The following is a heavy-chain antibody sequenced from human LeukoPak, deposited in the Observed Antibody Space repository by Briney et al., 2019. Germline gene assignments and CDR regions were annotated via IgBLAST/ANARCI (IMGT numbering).Heavy chain of an antibody. Sequence: PGGSLRLSCAASGFMFSSHWMSWVRQAPGKGLEWVADIKEDGSEKSYVDSVKGRFTISRDNAKNSLYLQMNTLRAEDTAVYYCARVSAGVIGMKDVFDIWGQGTMVTVSS. CDR1: GFMFSSHW. D-gene: IGHD3-16*02. J-gene: IGHJ3*02. CDR3: ARVSAGVIGMKDVFDI. V-gene: IGHV3-7*01. CDR2: IKEDGSEK.